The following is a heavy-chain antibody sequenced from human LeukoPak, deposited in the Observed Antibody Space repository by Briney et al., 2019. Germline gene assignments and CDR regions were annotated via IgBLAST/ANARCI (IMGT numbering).Heavy chain of an antibody. Sequence: GGSLRLSYAASGFTFSSYAMSWVRQAPGKGLEWVSAISGSGGSTYYADSVKGRFTISRDNAKNSLYLQMNSLRAEDTAVYYCARDGLVVTGSFDYWGQGTLVTVSS. D-gene: IGHD2-15*01. J-gene: IGHJ4*02. CDR1: GFTFSSYA. CDR2: ISGSGGST. V-gene: IGHV3-23*01. CDR3: ARDGLVVTGSFDY.